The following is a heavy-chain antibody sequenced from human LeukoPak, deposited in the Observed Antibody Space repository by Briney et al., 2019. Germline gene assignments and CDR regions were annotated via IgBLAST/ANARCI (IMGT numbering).Heavy chain of an antibody. CDR1: GYTFTSYG. CDR2: ISAYNGNT. V-gene: IGHV1-18*01. D-gene: IGHD3-22*01. CDR3: ARVPNYYYDSSGHYYFDY. Sequence: VASVKVSCKASGYTFTSYGISWVRQAPGQGLEWMGWISAYNGNTNYAQKLQGRVTMTTDTSTSTAYMELRSLRSHDTAVYHCARVPNYYYDSSGHYYFDYWGQGTLVTVSS. J-gene: IGHJ4*02.